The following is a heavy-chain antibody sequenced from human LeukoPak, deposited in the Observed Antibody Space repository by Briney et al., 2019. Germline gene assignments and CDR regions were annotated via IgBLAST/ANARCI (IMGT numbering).Heavy chain of an antibody. V-gene: IGHV3-48*03. CDR2: ISSSGSTV. J-gene: IGHJ4*02. Sequence: PGGSLRFSCAASGFTFSNYEMNWVRQAPGKGLEWVSTISSSGSTVYYADSVKGRLTISRDNAKNSLSLQMNSLRAEDTAVYYCATGGNSLAYWGQGTLVTVSS. CDR3: ATGGNSLAY. CDR1: GFTFSNYE. D-gene: IGHD1-26*01.